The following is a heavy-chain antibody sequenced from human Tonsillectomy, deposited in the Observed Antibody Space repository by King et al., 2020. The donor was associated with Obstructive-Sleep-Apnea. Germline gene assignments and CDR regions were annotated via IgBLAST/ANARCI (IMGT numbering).Heavy chain of an antibody. CDR3: ARDCDISTAYRKSYYGMDV. Sequence: QLVQSGAEVKKPGASVKVSCKASGYTFTSYNLHWVRQAPGQGLEWMGIINPSGGSTSYAQNFQGRVTMTRDTSTSTVYMELSSLRSEDTAVYHCARDCDISTAYRKSYYGMDVWRQGTTVTVSS. D-gene: IGHD3-9*01. CDR2: INPSGGST. J-gene: IGHJ6*02. CDR1: GYTFTSYN. V-gene: IGHV1-46*01.